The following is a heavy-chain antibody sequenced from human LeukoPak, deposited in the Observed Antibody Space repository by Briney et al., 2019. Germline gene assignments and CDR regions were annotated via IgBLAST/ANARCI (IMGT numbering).Heavy chain of an antibody. J-gene: IGHJ3*02. Sequence: ASVKVSCKASGGTFSSYTISWVRQAPGQGLEWMGRIIPILGIANYAQKFQGRVTITVDKSTSTAYMELSSLRSEDTAVYYCASIYSSSSGVGAFDIWGQGTMVTVSS. D-gene: IGHD6-6*01. CDR1: GGTFSSYT. V-gene: IGHV1-69*02. CDR3: ASIYSSSSGVGAFDI. CDR2: IIPILGIA.